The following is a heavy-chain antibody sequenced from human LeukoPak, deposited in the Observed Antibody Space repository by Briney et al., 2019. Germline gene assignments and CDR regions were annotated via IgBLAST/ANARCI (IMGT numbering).Heavy chain of an antibody. D-gene: IGHD6-13*01. CDR3: AREGMYSSSWPYFDY. CDR2: INSDGSGT. V-gene: IGHV3-74*01. Sequence: GGSLRLSCAASGFTFSSYWMHWVRQAPGKGLVWVSRINSDGSGTTYADSVKGRFTISRDNAKNTLYLKMNSLRAEDTAVYYCAREGMYSSSWPYFDYWGQGTLGTVSS. J-gene: IGHJ4*02. CDR1: GFTFSSYW.